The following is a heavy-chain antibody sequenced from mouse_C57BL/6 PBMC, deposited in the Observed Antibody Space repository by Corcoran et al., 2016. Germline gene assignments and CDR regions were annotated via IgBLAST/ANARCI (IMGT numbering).Heavy chain of an antibody. J-gene: IGHJ4*01. CDR2: IKTYSGMP. V-gene: IGHV9-3*01. D-gene: IGHD3-2*02. Sequence: QIQLVQSGPELKKPGETVKISCKASGYTFTTYGMSWVKQAPGKGLKWMGWIKTYSGMPTYAGDFKGRFAFSLETSASTAYLQINNLKNEDTATYFCARQLRLRSYAMDYWGQGTFVTVSS. CDR1: GYTFTTYG. CDR3: ARQLRLRSYAMDY.